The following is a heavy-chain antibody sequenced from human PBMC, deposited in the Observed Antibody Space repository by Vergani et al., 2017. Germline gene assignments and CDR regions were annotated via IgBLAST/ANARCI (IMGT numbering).Heavy chain of an antibody. V-gene: IGHV2-5*04. CDR1: GFSLNTRGVS. Sequence: QITLKESGPTLVKPTQTLTLTCTFSGFSLNTRGVSVPWIRQPPGKALDWLALIYWNDDQHYSPSLNNRVTITKDTSKNQVVLTMTNMDYVDTGTYYCVYRKTEGGTTGCFYPFYYYYYMDVWGKGTTVTVSS. D-gene: IGHD1-7*01. J-gene: IGHJ6*03. CDR3: VYRKTEGGTTGCFYPFYYYYYMDV. CDR2: IYWNDDQ.